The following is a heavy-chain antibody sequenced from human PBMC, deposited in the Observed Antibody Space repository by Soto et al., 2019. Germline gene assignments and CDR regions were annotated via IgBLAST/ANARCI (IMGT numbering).Heavy chain of an antibody. J-gene: IGHJ4*02. V-gene: IGHV1-2*02. CDR1: GNTHTIYF. CDR3: ARGGSYYAH. Sequence: ASVKVSCKASGNTHTIYFIHWLRQAPGQGPEWMGWINSVSGGTNYAPRFRGRVSMTRDTYSATAFLDLSGLRSDDTAVYYCARGGSYYAHWGQGSLVTVSS. D-gene: IGHD3-16*01. CDR2: INSVSGGT.